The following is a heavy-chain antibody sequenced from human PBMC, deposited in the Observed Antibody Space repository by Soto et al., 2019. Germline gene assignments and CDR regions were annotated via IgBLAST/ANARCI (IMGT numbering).Heavy chain of an antibody. CDR2: ILSDGSNK. D-gene: IGHD1-26*01. CDR1: GFTLSSHA. J-gene: IGHJ4*02. Sequence: QVQLVESGGGVVQPGRSLRLSCAVSGFTLSSHAMHWVRQAPGKGLEWVALILSDGSNKYYADSVKGRFTTSRDNSKNTMYLQTNSLSVEDTAVHYCVRDDEGGSDCDLGYWGQGALVTVSS. CDR3: VRDDEGGSDCDLGY. V-gene: IGHV3-30-3*01.